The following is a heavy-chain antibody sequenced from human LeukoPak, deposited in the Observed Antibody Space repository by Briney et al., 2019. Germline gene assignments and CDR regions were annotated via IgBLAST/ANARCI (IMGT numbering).Heavy chain of an antibody. Sequence: SCKASGGTFSSYAMSWVRQAPGKGLEWVSAISGSGGSTYYADSVKGRFTISRDNSKNTLYLQMNSLRAEDTAVYYCAKFGDNWNYIRYYYYGMDVWGQGTTVTVSS. D-gene: IGHD1-7*01. J-gene: IGHJ6*02. CDR3: AKFGDNWNYIRYYYYGMDV. CDR1: GGTFSSYA. V-gene: IGHV3-23*01. CDR2: ISGSGGST.